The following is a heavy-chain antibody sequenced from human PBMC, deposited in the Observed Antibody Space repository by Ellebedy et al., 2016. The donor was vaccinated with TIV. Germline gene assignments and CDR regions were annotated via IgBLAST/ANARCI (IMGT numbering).Heavy chain of an antibody. CDR2: IYTSGST. D-gene: IGHD3-10*01. Sequence: GSLRLSXTVSGGSISSYYWSWIRQPAGKGLEWIGRIYTSGSTNHNPSLKSRVTMSVDTSKNQFSLKLSSVTAADTAVYYCARGGSDDYFDYWGQGTLVTVSS. CDR1: GGSISSYY. J-gene: IGHJ4*02. V-gene: IGHV4-4*07. CDR3: ARGGSDDYFDY.